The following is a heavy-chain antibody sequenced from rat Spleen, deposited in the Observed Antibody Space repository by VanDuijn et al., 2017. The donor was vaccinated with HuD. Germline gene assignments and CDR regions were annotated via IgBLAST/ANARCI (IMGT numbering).Heavy chain of an antibody. J-gene: IGHJ2*01. CDR1: GFSLSSYG. CDR2: IWGNGNT. V-gene: IGHV2S61*01. Sequence: QVQLKESGPGLVKPSLTLSLTCTVSGFSLSSYGVIWVRQPPGKGLEWMGVIWGNGNTNYKSTLKSRLSISRDTSKSQVFLKMNNLQTEDTAMHFCARSDFSSPYYFDYWGQGVMVTVSS. CDR3: ARSDFSSPYYFDY. D-gene: IGHD1-2*01.